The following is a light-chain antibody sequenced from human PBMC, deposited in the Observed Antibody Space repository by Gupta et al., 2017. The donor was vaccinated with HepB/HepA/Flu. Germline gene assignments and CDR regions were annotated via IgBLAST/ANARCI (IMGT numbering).Light chain of an antibody. J-gene: IGKJ1*01. CDR2: AAS. V-gene: IGKV1-17*01. Sequence: DIQMTQSPSSLSASVGDRVTSTCLASQGIRNDLGWYQQKPGKAPKRPLYAASSSQSGVPSRFSGSGSGTEFTLTISILPPEDFATYYCRQHNSYPQTFGQATKVEIK. CDR1: QGIRND. CDR3: RQHNSYPQT.